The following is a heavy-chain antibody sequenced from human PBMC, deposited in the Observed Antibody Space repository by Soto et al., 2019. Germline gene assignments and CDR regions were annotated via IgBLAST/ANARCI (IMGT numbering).Heavy chain of an antibody. CDR3: ARRGRRYCSSTSCQTFDY. CDR1: GGSFSGYY. CDR2: INHSGST. J-gene: IGHJ4*02. D-gene: IGHD2-2*01. V-gene: IGHV4-34*01. Sequence: SETLSLTCAVYGGSFSGYYWSWIRQPPGKGLEWIGEINHSGSTNYNPSLKSRVTISVDTSKNQFSLKLSSVTAADTAVYYCARRGRRYCSSTSCQTFDYWGQGTLVTVSS.